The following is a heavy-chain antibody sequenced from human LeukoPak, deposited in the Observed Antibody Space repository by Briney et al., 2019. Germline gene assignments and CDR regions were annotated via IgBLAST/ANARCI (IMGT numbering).Heavy chain of an antibody. D-gene: IGHD6-13*01. CDR3: AREPSDGYSSSWYSPGGITRNDY. Sequence: SVKVSCKASGGTFSSYAISWVRQAPGQGLEWMGRIIPIFGTANYAQKFQGKVTITTDESTSTAYMELSSLRSEDTAVYYCAREPSDGYSSSWYSPGGITRNDYWGQGTLVTVSS. J-gene: IGHJ4*02. CDR1: GGTFSSYA. CDR2: IIPIFGTA. V-gene: IGHV1-69*05.